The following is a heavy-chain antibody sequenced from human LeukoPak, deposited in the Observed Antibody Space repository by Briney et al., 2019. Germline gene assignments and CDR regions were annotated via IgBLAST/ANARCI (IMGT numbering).Heavy chain of an antibody. Sequence: GGSLRLSCAASGFTFSSYAMSWVRQAPGRGLDWISAITDSGGDTYYADSVKGRFTITRDNFKNTPYLQMNSLRAEDTAVYYCAKGSSPSRPYYFDYWGQGTLVTVSS. CDR2: ITDSGGDT. CDR3: AKGSSPSRPYYFDY. D-gene: IGHD6-6*01. J-gene: IGHJ4*02. V-gene: IGHV3-23*01. CDR1: GFTFSSYA.